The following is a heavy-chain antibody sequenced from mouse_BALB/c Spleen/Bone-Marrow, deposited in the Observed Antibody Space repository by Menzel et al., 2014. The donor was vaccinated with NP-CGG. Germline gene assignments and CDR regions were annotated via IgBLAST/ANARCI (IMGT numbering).Heavy chain of an antibody. CDR1: GYTFTSYW. J-gene: IGHJ4*01. Sequence: QVQLQQPGAELAKPGASVKMSCKASGYTFTSYWMHWVKQRPGQGLEWTGYINPSTGYTDYNQKFNDKATLTADKSSSTAYMQLSSLTSKDSAVYYCARGNPLYAMDYWGQGTSVTVSS. CDR3: ARGNPLYAMDY. V-gene: IGHV1-7*01. CDR2: INPSTGYT. D-gene: IGHD2-1*01.